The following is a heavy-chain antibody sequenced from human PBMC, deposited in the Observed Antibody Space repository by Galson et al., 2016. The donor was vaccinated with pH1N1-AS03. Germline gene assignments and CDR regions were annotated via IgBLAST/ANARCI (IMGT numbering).Heavy chain of an antibody. D-gene: IGHD3-9*01. CDR2: IFPGDSDT. Sequence: QSGAEVKKPGESLKISCKGSGYSFNSYWIGWVRQMSGKDLEWMGMIFPGDSDTRYSPSFQGQVTTSADSRTAYLQWSSLKASDTAMYYCVRQFDVLTGFFDYWGQGALVTVSS. V-gene: IGHV5-51*01. J-gene: IGHJ4*02. CDR1: GYSFNSYW. CDR3: VRQFDVLTGFFDY.